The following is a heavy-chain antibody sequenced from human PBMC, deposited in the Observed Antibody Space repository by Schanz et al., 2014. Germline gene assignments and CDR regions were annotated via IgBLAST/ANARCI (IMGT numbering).Heavy chain of an antibody. V-gene: IGHV3-30*04. CDR2: TSTDGTKT. CDR1: GFTFRGHA. Sequence: QVQLVESGGGVVQPGTSLRLSCAASGFTFRGHAMHWVRQAPGQGLEQVAVTSTDGTKTYYAASVRGRVTISRDNSKNTVYLQMNSLRSEDTAVYYCTRDRGALISHNDALDLWGQGTLVTVSS. CDR3: TRDRGALISHNDALDL. J-gene: IGHJ4*02. D-gene: IGHD1-1*01.